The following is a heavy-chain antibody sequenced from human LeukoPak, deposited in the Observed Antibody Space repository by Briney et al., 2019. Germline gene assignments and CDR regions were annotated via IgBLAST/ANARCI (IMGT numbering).Heavy chain of an antibody. J-gene: IGHJ6*02. Sequence: GGSLRLSCAASGFTVSSNYMSWVRQAPGKGLEWVSVIYSGGSTYYADSVKGRFTISRDNSKNTLYLQMNSLRAADTAVYYCASTPEGMIAAADVWGQGTTVTVSS. CDR2: IYSGGST. CDR1: GFTVSSNY. CDR3: ASTPEGMIAAADV. D-gene: IGHD6-6*01. V-gene: IGHV3-66*01.